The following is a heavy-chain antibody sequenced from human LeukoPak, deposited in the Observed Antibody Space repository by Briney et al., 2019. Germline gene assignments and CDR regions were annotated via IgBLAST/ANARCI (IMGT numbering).Heavy chain of an antibody. CDR1: GFXVSSNF. CDR3: AKTPPDRDGYRHFDY. D-gene: IGHD5-24*01. Sequence: GGSLRLSCAASGFXVSSNFISWVRQAPGKGLKWVSVIYSGGSTYYADSVKGRFTISRDTSKNTLFLQMNSLRAEDTAVYYCAKTPPDRDGYRHFDYWGQGTLVTVSS. J-gene: IGHJ4*02. V-gene: IGHV3-53*01. CDR2: IYSGGST.